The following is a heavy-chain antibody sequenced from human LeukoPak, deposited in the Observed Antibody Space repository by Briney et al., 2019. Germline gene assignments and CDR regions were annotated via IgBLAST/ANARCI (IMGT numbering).Heavy chain of an antibody. CDR3: ARQVIIAATGTFLYMDV. Sequence: SETLSLTCTVSGYSITNAYYWGWIRQPPGKGLVWIGAIYHSGSTYYNPSLKSRVTISLDTSKNQFSLQLRSVTAADTAMYYCARQVIIAATGTFLYMDVWGKGTTVTISS. V-gene: IGHV4-38-2*02. D-gene: IGHD6-13*01. CDR1: GYSITNAYY. J-gene: IGHJ6*03. CDR2: IYHSGST.